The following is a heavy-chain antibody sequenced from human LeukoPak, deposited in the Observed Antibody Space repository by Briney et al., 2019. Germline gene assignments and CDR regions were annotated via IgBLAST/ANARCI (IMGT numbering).Heavy chain of an antibody. D-gene: IGHD2-15*01. CDR1: GGSISSSSYY. CDR2: IYCSGST. Sequence: SETLSLTCTVSGGSISSSSYYWGWIRQPPGKGLEWIGSIYCSGSTNYNPSLKSRVTISVDTSKNQFSLKLSSVTAADTAVYYCARLYCSGGSCYLVDPWGQGTLVTVSS. J-gene: IGHJ5*02. CDR3: ARLYCSGGSCYLVDP. V-gene: IGHV4-39*07.